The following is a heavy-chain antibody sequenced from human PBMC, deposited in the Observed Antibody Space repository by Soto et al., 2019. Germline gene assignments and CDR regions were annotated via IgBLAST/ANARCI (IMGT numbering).Heavy chain of an antibody. V-gene: IGHV3-23*01. J-gene: IGHJ4*02. CDR2: ISGGDGST. D-gene: IGHD3-10*01. CDR1: GFTFSHYA. Sequence: EVQLLESGGGLVQPGGSLRLSCAASGFTFSHYAMSWVRQAPGKRLEWVSTISGGDGSTYYADSVKGRFTTSRDNSKTTLYLQMRSLRAEDTAVYYCAKKYHYGSASYLYYFDYWGQGTLVTVSS. CDR3: AKKYHYGSASYLYYFDY.